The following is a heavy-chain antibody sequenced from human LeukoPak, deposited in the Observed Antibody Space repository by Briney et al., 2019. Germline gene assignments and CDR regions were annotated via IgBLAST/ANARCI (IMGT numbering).Heavy chain of an antibody. D-gene: IGHD3-9*01. CDR3: ARETYYDILTGRSLYYYYYGMDV. CDR2: IYYSGST. Sequence: PSETLSLTCTVSGGSISSSSYYWGWIRQPPGKGLEWIGSIYYSGSTYYNPSLKSRVTISVDTSKNQFSLKLSSVTAADTAVYYCARETYYDILTGRSLYYYYYGMDVWGQGTTVTVSS. V-gene: IGHV4-39*02. J-gene: IGHJ6*02. CDR1: GGSISSSSYY.